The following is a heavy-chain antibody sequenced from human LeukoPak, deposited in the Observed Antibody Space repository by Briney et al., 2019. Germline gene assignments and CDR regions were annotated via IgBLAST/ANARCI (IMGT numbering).Heavy chain of an antibody. V-gene: IGHV3-11*01. Sequence: GGSLRLSCAASGFTFSDYYMSWIRQAPGKGLEWVSYISSSGSTINYADSVKGRFTISRDNAKNSLYLQMNSLRAEDTAVYYCASSDYDSSGYYGYWGQGTLVTVSS. CDR3: ASSDYDSSGYYGY. J-gene: IGHJ4*02. D-gene: IGHD3-22*01. CDR2: ISSSGSTI. CDR1: GFTFSDYY.